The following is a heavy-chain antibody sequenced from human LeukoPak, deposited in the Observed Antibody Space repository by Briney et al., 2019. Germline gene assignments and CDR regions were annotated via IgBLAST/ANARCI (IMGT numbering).Heavy chain of an antibody. CDR2: ISGSGGST. D-gene: IGHD6-19*01. Sequence: PGGSLRLSCAASGFTFSSYAMSWVRQAPGKGLEWASAISGSGGSTYYADSVKGRFTISRDNSKNTLYLQMNSLRAEDTAVYYCAKDTAVAGAYYFDYWGQGTLVTVSS. J-gene: IGHJ4*02. V-gene: IGHV3-23*01. CDR3: AKDTAVAGAYYFDY. CDR1: GFTFSSYA.